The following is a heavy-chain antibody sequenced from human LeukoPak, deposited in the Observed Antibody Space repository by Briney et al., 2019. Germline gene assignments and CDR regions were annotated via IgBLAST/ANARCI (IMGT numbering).Heavy chain of an antibody. J-gene: IGHJ4*02. Sequence: NPSETLSLTCAVYGGSFNTFYWSWIRQPPGKGVEWIGQINRYGSANYNPSLKSRVAISLDTSKNQFSLKVTSVTAADTAVYYCARDSPYSPHDSWGQGTLVTVSS. V-gene: IGHV4-34*01. CDR2: INRYGSA. CDR3: ARDSPYSPHDS. CDR1: GGSFNTFY. D-gene: IGHD4-11*01.